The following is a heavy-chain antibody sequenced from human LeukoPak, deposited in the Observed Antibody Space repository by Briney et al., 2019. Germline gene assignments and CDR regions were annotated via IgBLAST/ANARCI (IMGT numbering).Heavy chain of an antibody. V-gene: IGHV1-2*02. CDR3: ARGLLPDCSSTSCYNEGYFQH. J-gene: IGHJ1*01. CDR1: GYTFTGYY. CDR2: INPNSGGT. Sequence: GASVKVSCKASGYTFTGYYMHWVRQAPGQGLEWMGWINPNSGGTNYAQKFQGRVTMTRDTSISTAYMELSRLRSDDTAVYYCARGLLPDCSSTSCYNEGYFQHWGQGTLVTVSS. D-gene: IGHD2-2*02.